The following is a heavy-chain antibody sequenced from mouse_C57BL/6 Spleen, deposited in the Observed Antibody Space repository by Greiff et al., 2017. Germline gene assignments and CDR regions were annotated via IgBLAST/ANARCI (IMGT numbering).Heavy chain of an antibody. D-gene: IGHD1-1*02. Sequence: VQLQQSGAELVRPGASVKLSCTASGFNIKDDYMHWVKQRPEQGLEWIGWIDPENGDTESASKFQGKATITAATSSNTAYLHLSRRTSEDTAVYYCTTGRYSRDYWGQGTTLTVAS. V-gene: IGHV14-4*01. CDR2: IDPENGDT. J-gene: IGHJ2*01. CDR3: TTGRYSRDY. CDR1: GFNIKDDY.